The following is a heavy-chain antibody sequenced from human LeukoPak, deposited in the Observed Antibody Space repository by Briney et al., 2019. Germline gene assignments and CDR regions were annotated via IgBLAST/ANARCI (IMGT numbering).Heavy chain of an antibody. CDR3: AKEGAYPIITYDS. D-gene: IGHD1-14*01. CDR2: IKQDGSEK. CDR1: GFTFSNYE. J-gene: IGHJ5*01. Sequence: PGGSLRLSCAASGFTFSNYEMNWLRQAPGKGLEWVANIKQDGSEKYYVDSVKGRFTISRDNAKNSLYLQMNSLRAEDAGVYYCAKEGAYPIITYDSWGQGTLVTVSS. V-gene: IGHV3-7*01.